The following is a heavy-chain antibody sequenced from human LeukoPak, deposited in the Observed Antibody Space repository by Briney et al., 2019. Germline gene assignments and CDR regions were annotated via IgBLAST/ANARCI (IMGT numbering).Heavy chain of an antibody. V-gene: IGHV1-18*01. CDR2: ISAYNCIT. CDR1: VYTFTIYS. D-gene: IGHD3-10*01. Sequence: ASVKLSCTASVYTFTIYSSSWVRQAPRQGLGRIGWISAYNCITNYAKTIQGTVTMTPDTSTSTAYMELWSLRSDDTAVYYCARERNTMVGGVMSFWFDPGGQGTLVTVSS. J-gene: IGHJ5*02. CDR3: ARERNTMVGGVMSFWFDP.